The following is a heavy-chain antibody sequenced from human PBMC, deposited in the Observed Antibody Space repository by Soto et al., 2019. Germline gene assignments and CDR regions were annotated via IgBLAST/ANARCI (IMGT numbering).Heavy chain of an antibody. V-gene: IGHV4-34*01. J-gene: IGHJ5*02. CDR3: ASPAQDWLDH. CDR1: GGSFSGYY. CDR2: INHSGST. D-gene: IGHD2-2*01. Sequence: SETLSLTCAVYGGSFSGYYWSWIRLPPGKGLEWIGEINHSGSTNYNPSLKSRVTISVDTSKNQFSLKLSSMTAANTAVYYCASPAQDWLDHSGKGTLVTVSS.